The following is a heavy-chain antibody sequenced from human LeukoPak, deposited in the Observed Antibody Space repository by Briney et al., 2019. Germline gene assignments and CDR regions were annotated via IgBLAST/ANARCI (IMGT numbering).Heavy chain of an antibody. Sequence: GGSLRLSCGASGFSFSSYSMNWVRQAPGKGLEWVSSISSSSSYIYYADSVKGRFTISRDNAKNSLYLQMNSLRAEDTAVYYCAKSGYDSSGLYDYWGQGTLVTVSS. J-gene: IGHJ4*02. CDR2: ISSSSSYI. D-gene: IGHD3-22*01. CDR1: GFSFSSYS. CDR3: AKSGYDSSGLYDY. V-gene: IGHV3-21*04.